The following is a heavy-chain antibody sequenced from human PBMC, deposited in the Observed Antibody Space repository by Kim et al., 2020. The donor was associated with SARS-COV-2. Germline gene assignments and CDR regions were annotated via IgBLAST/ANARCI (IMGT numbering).Heavy chain of an antibody. D-gene: IGHD7-27*01. J-gene: IGHJ3*02. CDR1: GDSVSTNSAA. CDR3: ARRKPGASASFDI. V-gene: IGHV6-1*01. CDR2: TYYRSKWYN. Sequence: SQTLSLTCAISGDSVSTNSAAWNWIRQSPSRGLEWLGRTYYRSKWYNDYAVSVKSRANINSDTSKNQFSLQLNSVTPEYTAVYYCARRKPGASASFDIWGQGTMVTVSS.